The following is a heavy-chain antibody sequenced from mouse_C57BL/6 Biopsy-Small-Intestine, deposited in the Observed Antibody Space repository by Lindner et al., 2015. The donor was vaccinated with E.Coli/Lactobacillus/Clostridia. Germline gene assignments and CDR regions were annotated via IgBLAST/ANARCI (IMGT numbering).Heavy chain of an antibody. CDR3: ARDDYYGMDY. CDR1: GFTFTDYY. CDR2: VRKKANGYTT. J-gene: IGHJ4*01. Sequence: VQLQESGGGLVQPGGSLSLSCAASGFTFTDYYMSWVRQPPGKALEWLGFVRKKANGYTTEYSASVKGRFTISRENSQNILYLQMNALRAEDSATYYCARDDYYGMDYWGQGTSVTVSS. V-gene: IGHV7-3*01.